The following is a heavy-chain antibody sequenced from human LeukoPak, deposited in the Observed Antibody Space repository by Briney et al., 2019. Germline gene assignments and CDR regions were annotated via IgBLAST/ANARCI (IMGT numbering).Heavy chain of an antibody. D-gene: IGHD6-19*01. J-gene: IGHJ4*02. CDR3: AREVGYSSGPGYFDY. Sequence: GGSLRLSCAASGFTFSSYAMHWVRQAPGKGLEWVAVISYDGSNKYYADSVRGRFTISRDNSKNTLYLQMNSLRAEDTAVYYCAREVGYSSGPGYFDYWGQGTLVTVSS. V-gene: IGHV3-30-3*01. CDR1: GFTFSSYA. CDR2: ISYDGSNK.